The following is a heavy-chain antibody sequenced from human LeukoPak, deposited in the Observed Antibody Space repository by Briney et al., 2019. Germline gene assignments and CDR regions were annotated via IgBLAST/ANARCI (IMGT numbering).Heavy chain of an antibody. CDR1: GFTFSSYA. J-gene: IGHJ4*02. V-gene: IGHV3-23*01. Sequence: GGSLRLSCAASGFTFSSYAMSWVRQAPGKGLEWVSAISGSGGSTYYADSVKGRFTISRDNSKNTLYLQMNSLRAEDTAVYYCAKATDLNYSSGSWDYWGQGTLVTVSS. D-gene: IGHD3-10*01. CDR3: AKATDLNYSSGSWDY. CDR2: ISGSGGST.